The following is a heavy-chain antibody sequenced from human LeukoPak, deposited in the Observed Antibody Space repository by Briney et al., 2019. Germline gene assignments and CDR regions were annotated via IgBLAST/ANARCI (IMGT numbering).Heavy chain of an antibody. CDR1: GGSFSGYY. Sequence: SETLSLTCAVYGGSFSGYYWSWIRQPPGKGLEWIGEINHSGSTYYSPSLQSRVTISVDTSKNQISLKVNSVTAADTAVYYCARHRNGFFYYYYMDVWGQGTTVTVSS. J-gene: IGHJ6*03. V-gene: IGHV4-34*01. D-gene: IGHD3-3*01. CDR3: ARHRNGFFYYYYMDV. CDR2: INHSGST.